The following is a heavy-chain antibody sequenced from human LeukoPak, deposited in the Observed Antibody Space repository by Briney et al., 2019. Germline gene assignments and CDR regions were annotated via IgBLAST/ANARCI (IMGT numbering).Heavy chain of an antibody. V-gene: IGHV4-61*02. J-gene: IGHJ3*02. CDR2: ISSSGST. D-gene: IGHD3-22*01. CDR3: ARGPYSYDSSGAFDI. Sequence: SQTLSLTCTVSGDSISSGDYYWSWIRQPAGKGLEWIGRISSSGSTNYNPSLKSRVTISVGTSKNQFSLKLSSVTAADTAVYFCARGPYSYDSSGAFDIWGQGTMVTVSS. CDR1: GDSISSGDYY.